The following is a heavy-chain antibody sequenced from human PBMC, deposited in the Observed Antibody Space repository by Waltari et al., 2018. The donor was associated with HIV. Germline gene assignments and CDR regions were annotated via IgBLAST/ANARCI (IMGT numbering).Heavy chain of an antibody. CDR3: ARTYYYDSSGYYAP. CDR1: GYNFIGYY. J-gene: IGHJ5*02. V-gene: IGHV1-2*02. CDR2: IDPNSGDT. Sequence: QVQLVQSGAEVKKPGASVKVSCKASGYNFIGYYIYWVRQAPGRGLEWMGWIDPNSGDTNYAQKFQGRVTMTRDTSISTAYMELSMLRPDDTAVYYCARTYYYDSSGYYAPWGQGTLVTVSS. D-gene: IGHD3-22*01.